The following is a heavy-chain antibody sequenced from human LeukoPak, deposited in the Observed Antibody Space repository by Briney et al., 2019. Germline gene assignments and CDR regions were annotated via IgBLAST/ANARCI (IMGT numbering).Heavy chain of an antibody. V-gene: IGHV4-59*12. CDR3: ARGGSSSWYYYYYMDV. CDR2: IYYSGST. Sequence: SETLSLTCTVSGYSISSYHWSWIRQPPGKGLECIGFIYYSGSTNYNPSLKSRVTISVDTSKNQFSLKLSSVTAADTAVYYCARGGSSSWYYYYYMDVWGKGTTVTVSS. J-gene: IGHJ6*03. CDR1: GYSISSYH. D-gene: IGHD6-13*01.